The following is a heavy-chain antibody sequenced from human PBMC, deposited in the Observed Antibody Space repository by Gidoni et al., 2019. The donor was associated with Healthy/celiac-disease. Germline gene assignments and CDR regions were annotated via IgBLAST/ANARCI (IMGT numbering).Heavy chain of an antibody. Sequence: QVQLQPWGAGLLKPSETLSLTCAVYGGSFSGYYWSWILQPPGKGLEWIGEINHSGSTNYIPSLKSRVTISVDTSKNQFSLKLSSVTAADTAVYYCARGLAAAGPNDYWGQGTLVTVCS. D-gene: IGHD6-13*01. V-gene: IGHV4-34*01. CDR2: INHSGST. CDR1: GGSFSGYY. J-gene: IGHJ4*02. CDR3: ARGLAAAGPNDY.